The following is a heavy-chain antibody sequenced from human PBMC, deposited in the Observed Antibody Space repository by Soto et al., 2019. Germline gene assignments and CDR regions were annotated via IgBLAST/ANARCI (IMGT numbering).Heavy chain of an antibody. V-gene: IGHV4-34*01. CDR2: INHSGST. Sequence: SETLSLSCAVYGGSFSGYYWSWIRQPPGKGLEWIGEINHSGSTNYNPSLKSRVTISVDTSKNQFSLKLSSVTAADTAVYYCARRGRAAIADYYYYCKGMDAWGQGTTPTVS. J-gene: IGHJ6*02. CDR1: GGSFSGYY. CDR3: ARRGRAAIADYYYYCKGMDA. D-gene: IGHD2-2*01.